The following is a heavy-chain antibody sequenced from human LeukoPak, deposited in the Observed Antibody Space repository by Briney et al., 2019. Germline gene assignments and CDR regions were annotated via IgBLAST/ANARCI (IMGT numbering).Heavy chain of an antibody. CDR3: AREWPLDY. J-gene: IGHJ4*02. D-gene: IGHD5-12*01. CDR2: ISSSSSYI. V-gene: IGHV3-21*01. CDR1: GFTFSSYS. Sequence: NTGGSLRLSCAASGFTFSSYSMNWVRQAPGKGLEWVSSISSSSSYIYYADSVKGRFTISRDSAKNSQYLQMNSLRAEDTAVYYCAREWPLDYWGQGTLVTVSS.